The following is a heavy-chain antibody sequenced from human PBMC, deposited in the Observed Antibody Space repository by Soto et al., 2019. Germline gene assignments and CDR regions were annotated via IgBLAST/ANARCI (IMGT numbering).Heavy chain of an antibody. J-gene: IGHJ4*02. D-gene: IGHD7-27*01. CDR2: IYSSGST. CDR3: ARITRSPNSGYFDY. CDR1: GGSISNYY. Sequence: QVQLQESGPGLVKPSETLSLTCTVSGGSISNYYWTWFRQPPGKGLEWIAYIYSSGSTNYNPSLTSRVTLSVDTSQNQFSLKLNSVTAADTAVYYCARITRSPNSGYFDYWGQGALITVDS. V-gene: IGHV4-59*01.